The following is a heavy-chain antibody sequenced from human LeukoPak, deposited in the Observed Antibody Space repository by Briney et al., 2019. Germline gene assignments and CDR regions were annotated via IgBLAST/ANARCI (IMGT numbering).Heavy chain of an antibody. CDR1: GFTFSSYW. Sequence: GGSLRLSCAASGFTFSSYWMHWVRQAPGKGLEWVAVISYDGSNKYYGDSVKGRFTISRDNSKNTLYLQVNSLRAEDTAVYYCAKDEVQYYYDSSGADYWGQGTLVTVSS. V-gene: IGHV3-30*18. CDR2: ISYDGSNK. D-gene: IGHD3-22*01. J-gene: IGHJ4*02. CDR3: AKDEVQYYYDSSGADY.